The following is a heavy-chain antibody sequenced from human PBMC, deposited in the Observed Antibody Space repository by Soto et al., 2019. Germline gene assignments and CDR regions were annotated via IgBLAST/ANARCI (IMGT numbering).Heavy chain of an antibody. D-gene: IGHD1-1*01. CDR1: GYTFTSYY. V-gene: IGHV1-46*03. CDR3: ARSNWNDVSYFDY. J-gene: IGHJ4*02. CDR2: INPSGGST. Sequence: QVRLVQSGAEVKKPGASVKVSCKASGYTFTSYYFHWVRQAPGQGLEWVGLINPSGGSTTYARKFQGRVTMTRDTSTSTVYMELSSLRSEDTAVSFCARSNWNDVSYFDYWGQGTLVTVSS.